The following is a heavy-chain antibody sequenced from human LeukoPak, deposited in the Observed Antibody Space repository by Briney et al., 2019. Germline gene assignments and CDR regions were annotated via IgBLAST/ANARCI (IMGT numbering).Heavy chain of an antibody. V-gene: IGHV3-74*03. CDR2: INSDGGST. J-gene: IGHJ4*02. D-gene: IGHD1-26*01. CDR3: EKDRVGAILYFDY. Sequence: GVSLRLSCAASRLTFNNYWMHWVRQAPGKGLVWVSRINSDGGSTTYADSVKGRFTIYRDNSKNTLYMQMNSLRAGDTSVYYCEKDRVGAILYFDYWGEGSLVTVSS. CDR1: RLTFNNYW.